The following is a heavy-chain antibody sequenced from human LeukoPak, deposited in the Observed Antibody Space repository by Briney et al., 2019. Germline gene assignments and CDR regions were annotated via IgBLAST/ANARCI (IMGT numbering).Heavy chain of an antibody. D-gene: IGHD3-10*01. CDR3: AKDWSTMVRGVPHYYYYYMDV. Sequence: GGSLRLSCAASGFTFSSYGMHWVRQAPGKGLEWVAFIRYDGSNKYYADSVKGRFTTSRDNSKNTLYLQMNSLRAEDTAVYYCAKDWSTMVRGVPHYYYYYMDVWGKGTTVTVSS. CDR1: GFTFSSYG. V-gene: IGHV3-30*02. CDR2: IRYDGSNK. J-gene: IGHJ6*03.